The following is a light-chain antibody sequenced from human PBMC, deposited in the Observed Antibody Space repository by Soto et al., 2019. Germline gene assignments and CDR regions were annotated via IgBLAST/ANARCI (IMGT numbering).Light chain of an antibody. Sequence: QSALTQPASVSGSPGQSITISCTGTSSDVGGYNYVSWYQQHPGKAPKVMIYDVSKRPSGISNRFSGSKSGNTASLTISGLQVENEYDYYCSSYTSGSTRVVFGGGTKLTVL. V-gene: IGLV2-14*03. CDR3: SSYTSGSTRVV. CDR2: DVS. J-gene: IGLJ2*01. CDR1: SSDVGGYNY.